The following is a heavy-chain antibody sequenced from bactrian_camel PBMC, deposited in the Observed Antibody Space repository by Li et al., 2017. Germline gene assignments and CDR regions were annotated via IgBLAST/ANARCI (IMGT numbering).Heavy chain of an antibody. CDR1: GSTAGIQS. Sequence: QLVESGGDSVQPGGSLRLSCAISGSTAGIQSMAWFRQAIGEGREGVAAIYPSTSQTFYADSVKGRFTISRDNAKNTVYLQMNSLKPEDTGMYYCVADGGDVAPVRSLLAVAYNNWGQ. V-gene: IGHV3S31*01. CDR3: VADGGDVAPVRSLLAVAYNN. J-gene: IGHJ4*01. CDR2: IYPSTSQT. D-gene: IGHD7*01.